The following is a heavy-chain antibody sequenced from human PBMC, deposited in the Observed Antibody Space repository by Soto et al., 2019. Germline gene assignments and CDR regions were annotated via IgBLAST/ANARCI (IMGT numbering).Heavy chain of an antibody. Sequence: GGSLILSCAASGFRFNNFAMSWVRQAPGRGLEWVSTISASGGSTSYADSVKGRFTISRDNPENTVFLQMNSLRADDTAVYYCAKTHYDSSGYFYPFFDSWGQGTLVNVSP. V-gene: IGHV3-23*01. CDR3: AKTHYDSSGYFYPFFDS. CDR1: GFRFNNFA. J-gene: IGHJ4*02. CDR2: ISASGGST. D-gene: IGHD3-22*01.